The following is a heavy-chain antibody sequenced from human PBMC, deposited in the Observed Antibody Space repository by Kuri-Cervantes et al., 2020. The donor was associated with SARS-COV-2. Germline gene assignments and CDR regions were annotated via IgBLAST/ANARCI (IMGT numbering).Heavy chain of an antibody. CDR2: LYYSGST. D-gene: IGHD1-26*01. J-gene: IGHJ4*02. CDR1: GGFISTYY. CDR3: ATGSYYVAYDY. Sequence: ESLKISCTVSGGFISTYYWSWIRQPPGKGLEWIGYLYYSGSTNYNPSLKSRVTISLDTSKNQFSLKLSSVTAADTAVYYCATGSYYVAYDYWGQGTLVTVSS. V-gene: IGHV4-59*01.